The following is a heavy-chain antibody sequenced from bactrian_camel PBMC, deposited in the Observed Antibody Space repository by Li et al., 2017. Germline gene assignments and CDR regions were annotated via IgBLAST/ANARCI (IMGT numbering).Heavy chain of an antibody. CDR2: ISWSGDAT. V-gene: IGHV3S40*01. CDR1: GLIYSAFY. CDR3: CARGGGSCRY. J-gene: IGHJ4*01. D-gene: IGHD6*01. Sequence: DVQLVESGGALVQPGGSLKLSCATSGLIYSAFYMTWVRQAPGKGLEWVSTISWSGDATHYADSVKDRFTISRDNAKNTVYLQMNSPKSEDTALYYCCARGGGSCRYWGQGTQVTVS.